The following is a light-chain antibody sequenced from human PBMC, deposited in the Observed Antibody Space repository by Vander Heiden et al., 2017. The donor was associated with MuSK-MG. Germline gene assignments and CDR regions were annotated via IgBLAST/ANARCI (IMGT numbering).Light chain of an antibody. CDR2: LGS. Sequence: DIVMTQSPLSLPVTPGEPATICCRSSQSLLHSNGYNYLDWYLQKPGQSPQLLIYLGSNRASGVPDRFSGSGSGTDFTLKISSVEAEDVGVYYCRQALQTPRTFGQGTRVEIK. V-gene: IGKV2-28*01. CDR1: QSLLHSNGYNY. CDR3: RQALQTPRT. J-gene: IGKJ1*01.